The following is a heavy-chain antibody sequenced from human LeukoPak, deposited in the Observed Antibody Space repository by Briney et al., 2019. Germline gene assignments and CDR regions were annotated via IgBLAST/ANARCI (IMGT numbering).Heavy chain of an antibody. CDR3: ARVGDYFDFSTYFDF. V-gene: IGHV6-1*01. Sequence: SQTLSLTCAISGDSASSNSAAWHWIRQSPSRGLEWLGRTYYRSKWYNDYAVSVKSRININPDTSKNQFSLQLNSVTPEDTAVYYCARVGDYFDFSTYFDFWGQGTLVTVSS. D-gene: IGHD3-22*01. J-gene: IGHJ4*02. CDR2: TYYRSKWYN. CDR1: GDSASSNSAA.